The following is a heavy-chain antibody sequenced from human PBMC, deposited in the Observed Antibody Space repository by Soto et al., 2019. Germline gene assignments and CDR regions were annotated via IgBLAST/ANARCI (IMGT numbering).Heavy chain of an antibody. J-gene: IGHJ4*01. Sequence: PSETLSLTCTVSGGSISSGGYYWSWIRQNPGKGLEWIGYIYFSGTTYYNPSLKSRVIMSVDTSKNQFSLKLSSVTAADTAVYYCARDISGYDQLDHWGQGTLVTVSS. CDR3: ARDISGYDQLDH. CDR1: GGSISSGGYY. D-gene: IGHD5-12*01. V-gene: IGHV4-31*03. CDR2: IYFSGTT.